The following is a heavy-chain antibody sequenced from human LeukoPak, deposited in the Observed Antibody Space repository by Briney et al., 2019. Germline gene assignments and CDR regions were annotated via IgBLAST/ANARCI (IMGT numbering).Heavy chain of an antibody. V-gene: IGHV1-69*05. Sequence: SVKVSCKASGDTFSSYAISWVRQAPGQGLEWMGGISPNYGTTNYAQKFQGRVTITTDKSTSTAYLDLSSLRSDDTAVYYRAKTHCSSTSCYLDYYDSRGYYYPGVFDIWGKGTMGTVSS. CDR2: ISPNYGTT. CDR3: AKTHCSSTSCYLDYYDSRGYYYPGVFDI. J-gene: IGHJ3*02. CDR1: GDTFSSYA. D-gene: IGHD3-22*01.